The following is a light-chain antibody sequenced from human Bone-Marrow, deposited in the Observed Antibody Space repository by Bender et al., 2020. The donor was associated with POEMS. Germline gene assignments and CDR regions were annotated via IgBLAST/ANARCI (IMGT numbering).Light chain of an antibody. CDR3: YSYTTSNTYV. V-gene: IGLV2-8*01. CDR1: SSDIGGHNH. Sequence: QSALTQPPSASGSPGQSVTISCTGTSSDIGGHNHVSWYQQHPGKAPKLIIFEVNLRPSGVPDRFSGSKSGNTASLTLSGLQTEDEADYYCYSYTTSNTYVFGTGTKVTVL. J-gene: IGLJ1*01. CDR2: EVN.